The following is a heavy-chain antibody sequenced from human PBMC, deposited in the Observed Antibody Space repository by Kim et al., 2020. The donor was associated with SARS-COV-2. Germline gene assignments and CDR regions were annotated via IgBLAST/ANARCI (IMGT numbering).Heavy chain of an antibody. CDR1: GGSISSGGYY. D-gene: IGHD3-16*02. J-gene: IGHJ5*02. V-gene: IGHV4-31*03. Sequence: SETLSLTCTVSGGSISSGGYYWSWIRQHPGKGLEWIGYIYYSGSTYYNPSLKSRVTISVDTSKNQFSLKLSSVTAADTAVYYCARGPVAMGYVWGSYRSNWFDPWGQGTLVTVSS. CDR2: IYYSGST. CDR3: ARGPVAMGYVWGSYRSNWFDP.